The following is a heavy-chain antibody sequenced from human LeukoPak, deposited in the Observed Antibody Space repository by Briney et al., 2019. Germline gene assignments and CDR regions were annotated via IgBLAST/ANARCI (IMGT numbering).Heavy chain of an antibody. CDR3: AKVGHDFWSGYYYNWYFDL. J-gene: IGHJ2*01. V-gene: IGHV3-23*01. Sequence: GGSLRLSCAASGFTFSSYAMSWVRQAPGKGLEWVSAISGSGGSTYYADSVKGRFTISRDNSKNTLYLQMNSLRAEDTAVYYCAKVGHDFWSGYYYNWYFDLWGRGTLVTVSS. CDR2: ISGSGGST. D-gene: IGHD3-3*01. CDR1: GFTFSSYA.